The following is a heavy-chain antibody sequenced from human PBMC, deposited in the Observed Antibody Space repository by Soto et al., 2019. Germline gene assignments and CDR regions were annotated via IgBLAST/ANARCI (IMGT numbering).Heavy chain of an antibody. Sequence: PGGSLRHSCAASGFIFSSYAMSWVRQAPGKGLEWVSLIYSGGGTYYADSVKGRFTISRDSSKNTLYLQMNSLRVEDTAVYYCARDSTGGGNWGQGTLVTVSS. V-gene: IGHV3-66*01. D-gene: IGHD3-10*01. CDR1: GFIFSSYA. J-gene: IGHJ4*02. CDR3: ARDSTGGGN. CDR2: IYSGGGT.